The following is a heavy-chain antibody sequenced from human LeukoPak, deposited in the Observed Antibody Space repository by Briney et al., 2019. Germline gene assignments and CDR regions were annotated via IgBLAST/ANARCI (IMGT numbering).Heavy chain of an antibody. CDR3: ARDPTTVVTLPYYFDF. Sequence: SETLSLTCAVHGGSFSGYHWNWIRRSPEKGLEGIGEINDRGHTNYNPSLKSRVTISVDTSKKQFSLRLSSVTAADTAVYYCARDPTTVVTLPYYFDFWGQGTLVAVSS. J-gene: IGHJ4*02. CDR1: GGSFSGYH. CDR2: INDRGHT. V-gene: IGHV4-34*01. D-gene: IGHD4-23*01.